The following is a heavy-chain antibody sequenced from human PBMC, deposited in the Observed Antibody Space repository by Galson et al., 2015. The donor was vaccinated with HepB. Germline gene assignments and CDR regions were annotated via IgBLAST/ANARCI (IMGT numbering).Heavy chain of an antibody. J-gene: IGHJ3*02. Sequence: SLRLSCAASGFTFSSYSMNWVRQAPGKGLEWVSSISSSSSCIYYADSVKGRFTISRDNAKNSLYLQMNSLRAEDTAVYYCAIDSSSSDAFDIWGQGTMVTVSS. CDR3: AIDSSSSDAFDI. CDR2: ISSSSSCI. D-gene: IGHD6-13*01. V-gene: IGHV3-21*01. CDR1: GFTFSSYS.